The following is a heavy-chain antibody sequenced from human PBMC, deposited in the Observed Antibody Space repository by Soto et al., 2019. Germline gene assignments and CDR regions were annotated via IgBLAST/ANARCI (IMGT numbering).Heavy chain of an antibody. V-gene: IGHV3-23*01. CDR1: GCTFSSYA. D-gene: IGHD3-3*01. CDR3: AKEIPSKYYDFQSGWSLYYAMDL. CDR2: ISGSGGST. Sequence: SLRLSCAASGCTFSSYAMIWVRQAPGKGLEWVSAISGSGGSTYYADSVKGRFTISRDNSKNTLYLQMNSLRAEDTAVYYCAKEIPSKYYDFQSGWSLYYAMDLWGHGTTVTVSS. J-gene: IGHJ6*02.